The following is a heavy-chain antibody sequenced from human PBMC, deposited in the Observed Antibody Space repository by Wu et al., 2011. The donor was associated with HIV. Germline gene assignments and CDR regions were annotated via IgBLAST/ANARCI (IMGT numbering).Heavy chain of an antibody. CDR2: SILSLAQ. CDR3: AINTDSVATSLYSLGV. D-gene: IGHD5-12*01. V-gene: IGHV1-69*05. J-gene: IGHJ6*02. Sequence: SWVRQALDKALSGWRESILSLAQQSLAQKFLSRLTITTDELMTTAYMELSSLKSEDTAVYYCAINTDSVATSLYSLGVWGQGTVVTVSS.